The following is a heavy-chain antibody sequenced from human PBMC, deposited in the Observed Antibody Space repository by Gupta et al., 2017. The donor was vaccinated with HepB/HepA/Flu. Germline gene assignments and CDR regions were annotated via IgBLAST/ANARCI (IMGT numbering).Heavy chain of an antibody. J-gene: IGHJ5*02. CDR2: IYSGGTT. D-gene: IGHD4-11*01. CDR1: GFTVSTNY. Sequence: EVQLVESGGDLVQPGGSLRLSCAASGFTVSTNYINWVRQAPGKGLEWVSIIYSGGTTYYADSVKGRFTISRDNSKNTLYLQMNSLRAEDTAVYYCARGGLQNNWFDPWGQGTLVTVSS. V-gene: IGHV3-66*01. CDR3: ARGGLQNNWFDP.